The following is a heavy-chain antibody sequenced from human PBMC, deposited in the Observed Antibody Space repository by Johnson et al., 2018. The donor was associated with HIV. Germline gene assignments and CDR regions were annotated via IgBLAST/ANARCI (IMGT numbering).Heavy chain of an antibody. CDR1: VFTFSSYG. V-gene: IGHV3-30*03. D-gene: IGHD4-11*01. J-gene: IGHJ3*02. CDR2: IRYDGSEK. Sequence: QVQLVESGGGVVQPGRSLRLSCAASVFTFSSYGMHWVRQAPGKGLEWVTFIRYDGSEKYFADSVKGRFTISRDNSKNTLYLQMNSVRAEDTVVYYCARPLGGDYSSAFDIWGQGTMVTVSS. CDR3: ARPLGGDYSSAFDI.